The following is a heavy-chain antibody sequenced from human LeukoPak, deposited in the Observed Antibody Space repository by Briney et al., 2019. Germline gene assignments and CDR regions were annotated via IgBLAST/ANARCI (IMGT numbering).Heavy chain of an antibody. CDR2: IYHSGST. CDR3: ARVSYEGYCSGGSCYEDWFDP. V-gene: IGHV4-38-2*02. Sequence: SETLSLTCTVSGYSISSGYYWGWIRQPPGKGLEWIGSIYHSGSTYYNPSLKSRVTISVDTSKNQFSLKLSSVTAADTAVYYCARVSYEGYCSGGSCYEDWFDPWGQGTLVTVSS. CDR1: GYSISSGYY. J-gene: IGHJ5*02. D-gene: IGHD2-15*01.